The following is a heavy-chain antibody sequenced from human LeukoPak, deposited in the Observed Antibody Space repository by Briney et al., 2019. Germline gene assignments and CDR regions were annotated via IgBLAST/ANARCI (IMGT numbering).Heavy chain of an antibody. J-gene: IGHJ4*02. CDR1: GFTFSSYS. D-gene: IGHD5-12*01. CDR2: ISSSSSYI. CDR3: ARAPEGGSGYPFDY. Sequence: GGSLRLSSAASGFTFSSYSMNWVRQAPGKGLEWVSSISSSSSYIYYADSVKGRFTISRDNAKNSLYLQMNSLRAEDTAVYYCARAPEGGSGYPFDYWGQGTLVTVSS. V-gene: IGHV3-21*01.